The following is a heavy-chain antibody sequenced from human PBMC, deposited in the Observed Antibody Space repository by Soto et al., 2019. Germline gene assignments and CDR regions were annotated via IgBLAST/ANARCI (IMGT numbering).Heavy chain of an antibody. CDR2: IIHSGDST. J-gene: IGHJ4*02. V-gene: IGHV3-23*01. Sequence: EVQLLESGGGLVQPGGSLRLSCAASGFTFSTYAMSWVRQAPGKGLEWVSKIIHSGDSTYYADSVKVRFTISRDNSKNTVYLQMNSLRAEDTAVYYCATGQQLGYWGQGTLVTVSS. D-gene: IGHD6-13*01. CDR3: ATGQQLGY. CDR1: GFTFSTYA.